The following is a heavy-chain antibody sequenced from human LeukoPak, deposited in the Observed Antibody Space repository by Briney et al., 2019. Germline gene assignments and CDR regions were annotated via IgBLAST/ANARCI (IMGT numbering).Heavy chain of an antibody. CDR1: GGSISSYY. D-gene: IGHD3-22*01. CDR2: IYYSGST. Sequence: PSETLSLTCTVSGGSISSYYWSWIRQPPGKGLGWIGYIYYSGSTNYNPSLKSRVTISVDTSKNQFSLKLSSVTAADTAVYYCARSRNYYDSSNFDYWGQGTLVTVSS. CDR3: ARSRNYYDSSNFDY. J-gene: IGHJ4*02. V-gene: IGHV4-59*01.